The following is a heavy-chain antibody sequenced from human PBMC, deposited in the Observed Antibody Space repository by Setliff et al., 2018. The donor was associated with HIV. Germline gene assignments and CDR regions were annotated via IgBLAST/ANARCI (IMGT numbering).Heavy chain of an antibody. CDR2: IYSDGST. J-gene: IGHJ4*02. D-gene: IGHD3-22*01. CDR3: ARSPYYYDSGGYPPDY. V-gene: IGHV3-53*01. Sequence: ETLRLSCAASGFTVSSNYMSWVRQAPGKGLEWVSVIYSDGSTYYADSVKGRFTISRDNSKNTLYLQMNSLRAEDTAVSYCARSPYYYDSGGYPPDYWGQGTLVTVSS. CDR1: GFTVSSNY.